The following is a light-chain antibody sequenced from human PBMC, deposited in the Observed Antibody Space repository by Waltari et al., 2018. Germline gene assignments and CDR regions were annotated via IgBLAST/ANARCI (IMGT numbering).Light chain of an antibody. J-gene: IGLJ2*01. CDR2: EVI. CDR3: CSYFGRAL. V-gene: IGLV2-23*02. Sequence: QSALTQPASVSGSPGQSITISCTGSSRDVGGYNFVSLYQQHPGKAPKLLIYEVIQRPSGVSIRFSGSKSGDTAPLTISGLQAEDEADYYCCSYFGRALFGGGTKLTVL. CDR1: SRDVGGYNF.